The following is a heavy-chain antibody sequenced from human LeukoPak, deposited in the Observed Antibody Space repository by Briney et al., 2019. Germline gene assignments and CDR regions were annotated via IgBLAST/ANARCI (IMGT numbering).Heavy chain of an antibody. CDR1: RYTFTGYY. CDR3: ARGDMVRGYYYMDV. V-gene: IGHV1-2*02. D-gene: IGHD3-10*01. J-gene: IGHJ6*03. CDR2: INPNSGVT. Sequence: GASVKVSCKASRYTFTGYYMHWVRQAPGQGLEWMGWINPNSGVTDYAQNFQGRVTMTRDTSISTADMDLSTLTSDDTAVYYCARGDMVRGYYYMDVWGKGTTVTISS.